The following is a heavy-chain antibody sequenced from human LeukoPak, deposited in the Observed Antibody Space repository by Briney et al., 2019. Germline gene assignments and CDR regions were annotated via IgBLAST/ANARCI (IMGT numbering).Heavy chain of an antibody. CDR3: TTATSVTTSWS. CDR2: IRSNSDGGTA. D-gene: IGHD5-24*01. V-gene: IGHV3-15*01. J-gene: IGHJ4*02. Sequence: GGSLRLSCAASGFTFRNIWMTWVRQAPGKGLEWVGRIRSNSDGGTADYAAPVKGRFTISRDDSKITLYLQLNSLKAEDTAVYYCTTATSVTTSWSWGQGTLVTVSS. CDR1: GFTFRNIW.